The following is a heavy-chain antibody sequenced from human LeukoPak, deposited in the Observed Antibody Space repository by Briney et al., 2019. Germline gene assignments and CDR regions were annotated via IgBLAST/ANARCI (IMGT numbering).Heavy chain of an antibody. CDR1: GFTFSSYA. D-gene: IGHD3-22*01. J-gene: IGHJ4*01. V-gene: IGHV3-30-3*01. CDR2: ISYDGSNK. CDR3: ARESYDSSGYHY. Sequence: GGSLRLSCAASGFTFSSYAMHWVRQAPGKGLEWVAVISYDGSNKYYADSVKGRFTISRDNSKNTLYLQMNSLRAEDTAVYYCARESYDSSGYHYWGQEPWSPSPQ.